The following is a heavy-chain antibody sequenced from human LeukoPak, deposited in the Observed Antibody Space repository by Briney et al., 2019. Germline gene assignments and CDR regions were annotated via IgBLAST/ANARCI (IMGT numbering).Heavy chain of an antibody. Sequence: GGSLRLSCAASGFTFSSYGMHWVRQAPGKGLEWVAVIWYDGSNKYYADSVKGQFTISRDNSKNTLYLQMNSLRAEDTAVYYCAKVRAARPGNAPFVDWGQGTLVTVSS. CDR1: GFTFSSYG. CDR3: AKVRAARPGNAPFVD. D-gene: IGHD6-6*01. V-gene: IGHV3-33*06. J-gene: IGHJ1*01. CDR2: IWYDGSNK.